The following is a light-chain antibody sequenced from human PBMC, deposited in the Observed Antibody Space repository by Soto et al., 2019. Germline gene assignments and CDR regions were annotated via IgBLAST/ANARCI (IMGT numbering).Light chain of an antibody. CDR3: QQYGSSQT. CDR1: QSVSSSY. V-gene: IGKV3-20*01. CDR2: GAS. Sequence: EIVLTQSPGTLSLSPGERATLSCRASQSVSSSYLAWYQQKPGQAPRLLIYGASSRATGIPDRFSGSGSGTDFTITISRLEPEDLAVYECQQYGSSQTFGQGTKVEIK. J-gene: IGKJ1*01.